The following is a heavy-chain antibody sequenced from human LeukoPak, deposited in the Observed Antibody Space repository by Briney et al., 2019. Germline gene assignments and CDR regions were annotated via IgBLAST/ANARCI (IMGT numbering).Heavy chain of an antibody. CDR1: GFTFSSYA. CDR2: ISGSGGST. J-gene: IGHJ4*02. V-gene: IGHV3-23*01. Sequence: GGSLTLSCAASGFTFSSYAMSWVRQAPGKGLEWVSAISGSGGSTYYADSVKGRFTISRDNSKNTLYLQMNSLRAEDTAVYYCAKDLLMVRGVTAPGRFDHWGQGTLVTVSS. CDR3: AKDLLMVRGVTAPGRFDH. D-gene: IGHD3-10*01.